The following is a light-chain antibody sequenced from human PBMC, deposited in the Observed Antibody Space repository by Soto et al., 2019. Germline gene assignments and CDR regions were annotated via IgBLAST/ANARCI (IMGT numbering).Light chain of an antibody. CDR3: CSYANTKSYV. V-gene: IGLV2-8*01. CDR1: SSDVGGYDY. CDR2: GVT. J-gene: IGLJ1*01. Sequence: QSALTQPPSASGSPGQSVTISCTGTSSDVGGYDYVSWYQQYPGKAPRLMIYGVTKRPSGVPDRFSGSKSGNTASLTVSGLQAEDEAAYYCCSYANTKSYVFGTGTKVTVL.